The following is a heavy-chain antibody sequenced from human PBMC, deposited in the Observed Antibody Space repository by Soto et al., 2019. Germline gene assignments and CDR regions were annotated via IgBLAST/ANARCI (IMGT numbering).Heavy chain of an antibody. V-gene: IGHV3-21*01. J-gene: IGHJ6*02. CDR2: ISSSSSYI. CDR1: GFTFSSYS. Sequence: GGSLRLSCAASGFTFSSYSMNWVRQAPGKGLEWVSSISSSSSYIYYADSAKGRFTISRDNAKNSLYLQMNSLRAEDTAVYYCARDPPTFGSGSYHYYGMDVWGQGTTVTVSS. D-gene: IGHD3-10*01. CDR3: ARDPPTFGSGSYHYYGMDV.